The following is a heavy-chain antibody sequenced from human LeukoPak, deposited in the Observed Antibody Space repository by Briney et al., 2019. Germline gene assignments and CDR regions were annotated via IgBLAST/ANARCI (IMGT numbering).Heavy chain of an antibody. J-gene: IGHJ4*02. Sequence: GASVKLSCKASGYTFTSYGISWVRQAPGQGLEWMGWISVYDGNSVSAPRLQGRLTMTTDTSTSTAYMELRSLTSDDTAMYYCARDSNHEVDYWGQGTLVTVSS. CDR3: ARDSNHEVDY. D-gene: IGHD1-14*01. CDR1: GYTFTSYG. V-gene: IGHV1-18*01. CDR2: ISVYDGNS.